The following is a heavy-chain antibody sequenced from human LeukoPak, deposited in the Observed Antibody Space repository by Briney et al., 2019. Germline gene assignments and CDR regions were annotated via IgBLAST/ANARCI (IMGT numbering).Heavy chain of an antibody. CDR1: GYSFTSYW. Sequence: GESLKISCKASGYSFTSYWIGWVRQMPGKGLEWMGIIYPGDSDTRYSPSFQGQVTISADKSISTAYLQWSSLKASDTAMYYCATLRYFDWLPTYIDYWGQGTLVTVSS. CDR3: ATLRYFDWLPTYIDY. D-gene: IGHD3-9*01. CDR2: IYPGDSDT. V-gene: IGHV5-51*01. J-gene: IGHJ4*02.